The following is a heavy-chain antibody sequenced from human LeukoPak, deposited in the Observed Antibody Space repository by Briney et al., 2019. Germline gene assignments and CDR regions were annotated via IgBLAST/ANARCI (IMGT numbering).Heavy chain of an antibody. J-gene: IGHJ4*02. Sequence: GESLKISCKGSGYSFTSYWIGWVRQMPGKGLEWMGIIYPGDSDTRYSPSFQGQVSISVDTSIDTAYLQWSSVKAPDTAMYYCARLLAAPYYINFWGQGTLVTVSS. D-gene: IGHD6-25*01. CDR1: GYSFTSYW. CDR2: IYPGDSDT. V-gene: IGHV5-51*01. CDR3: ARLLAAPYYINF.